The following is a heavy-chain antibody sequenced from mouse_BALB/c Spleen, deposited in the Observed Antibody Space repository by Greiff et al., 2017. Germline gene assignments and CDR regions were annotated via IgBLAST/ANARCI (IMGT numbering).Heavy chain of an antibody. D-gene: IGHD2-14*01. CDR3: ARAYYRYDEAWFAY. V-gene: IGHV3-6*02. CDR1: GYSITSGYY. CDR2: ISYDGSN. Sequence: ESGPGLVKPSQSLSLTCSVTGYSITSGYYWNWIRQFPGNKLEWMGYISYDGSNNYNPSLKNRISITRDTSKNQFFLKLNSVTTEDTATYYCARAYYRYDEAWFAYWGQGTLVTVSA. J-gene: IGHJ3*01.